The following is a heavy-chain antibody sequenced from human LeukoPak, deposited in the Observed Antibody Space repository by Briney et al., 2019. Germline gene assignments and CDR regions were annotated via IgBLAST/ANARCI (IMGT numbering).Heavy chain of an antibody. Sequence: NPSETLSLTCTVSGGSISSSSYYWGWIRQPPGKGLEWIGSIYYSGSTYYNPSLKSRVTISVDTSKNQFSLKLSSVTAADTAVYYCARPTYSGSYYPFDYWGQGTLVTVSS. CDR3: ARPTYSGSYYPFDY. V-gene: IGHV4-39*01. CDR2: IYYSGST. J-gene: IGHJ4*02. CDR1: GGSISSSSYY. D-gene: IGHD1-26*01.